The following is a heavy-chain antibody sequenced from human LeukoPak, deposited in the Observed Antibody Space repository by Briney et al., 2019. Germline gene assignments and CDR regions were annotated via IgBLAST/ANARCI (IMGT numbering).Heavy chain of an antibody. Sequence: GGSLRLSCAASGFTFSSYAMSWVRQAPGKGLEWVSAISGSGGSTYYADSVKGRFTISRDNSKNTLYLQMNSLRAEDTAVYYCAKGYYGSGSYPYYFDYWGQGTLVTVSS. CDR1: GFTFSSYA. V-gene: IGHV3-23*01. CDR3: AKGYYGSGSYPYYFDY. J-gene: IGHJ4*02. CDR2: ISGSGGST. D-gene: IGHD3-10*01.